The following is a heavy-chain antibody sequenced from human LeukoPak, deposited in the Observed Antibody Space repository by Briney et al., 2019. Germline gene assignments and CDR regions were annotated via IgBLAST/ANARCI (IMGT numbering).Heavy chain of an antibody. CDR3: ARSPVPYYDILTGYYIEAVLGY. CDR2: INPNSGGT. V-gene: IGHV1-2*02. J-gene: IGHJ4*02. D-gene: IGHD3-9*01. Sequence: ASVKVSCKASGYTFTGYYMHWVRQAPGQGLEWMGWINPNSGGTNYAQKFQGRVTMTRDTSISTAYMELSRLRSDDTAVYYCARSPVPYYDILTGYYIEAVLGYWGQGTLVTVSS. CDR1: GYTFTGYY.